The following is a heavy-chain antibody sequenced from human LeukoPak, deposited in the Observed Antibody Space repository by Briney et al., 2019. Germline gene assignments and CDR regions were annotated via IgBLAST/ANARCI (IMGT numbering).Heavy chain of an antibody. CDR3: ARDVRSPGWELHYYNAFDI. Sequence: SVKVSCKASGGTFSSYAISWVQQAPGQGLGWMGRIIPIFGTANYAQKFQGRVTITTDESTSTAYMELSSLRSEDTAVYYCARDVRSPGWELHYYNAFDIWGQGTMVTVSS. CDR1: GGTFSSYA. V-gene: IGHV1-69*05. CDR2: IIPIFGTA. D-gene: IGHD2-15*01. J-gene: IGHJ3*02.